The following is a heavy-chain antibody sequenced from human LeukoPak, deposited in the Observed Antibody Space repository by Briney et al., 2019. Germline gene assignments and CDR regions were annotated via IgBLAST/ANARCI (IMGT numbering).Heavy chain of an antibody. Sequence: PSETLSLTCTVSGYSISSGYYWGWIRQPPGKGLEWIGSIYHSGSTYYNPSLKSRVTISVDTSKNQFSVKLSSVTAADTAVYYCARVGGGGSSPFDYWGQGTLVTVSS. D-gene: IGHD2-15*01. CDR3: ARVGGGGSSPFDY. V-gene: IGHV4-38-2*02. J-gene: IGHJ4*02. CDR2: IYHSGST. CDR1: GYSISSGYY.